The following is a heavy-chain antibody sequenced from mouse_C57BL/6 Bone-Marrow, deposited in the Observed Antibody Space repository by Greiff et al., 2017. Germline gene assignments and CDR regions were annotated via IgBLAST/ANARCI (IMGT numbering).Heavy chain of an antibody. CDR3: ARDDWDNTMDY. Sequence: DVQLVESEGGLVQPGSSMKLSCTASGFTFSDYYMAWVRQVPEKGLEWVANINYDGSSTYYLDSLKSRFIISRDNAKNILYLQMSSLKSEDTATYYCARDDWDNTMDYWGQGTSVTVSS. CDR2: INYDGSST. V-gene: IGHV5-16*01. CDR1: GFTFSDYY. J-gene: IGHJ4*01. D-gene: IGHD4-1*01.